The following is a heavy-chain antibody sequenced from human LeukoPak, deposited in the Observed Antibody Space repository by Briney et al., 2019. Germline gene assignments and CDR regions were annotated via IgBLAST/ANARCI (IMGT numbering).Heavy chain of an antibody. Sequence: PSETLSLTCTVSGGSISSSNYYWSWIRQPPGKGLEWIGYIYNSGSTNYNPSLKSRVTISVDTSKNQFSLKMSSVTAADTAVYYCARGPTMGYYYYYMDVWGKGTTVTVSS. CDR2: IYNSGST. V-gene: IGHV4-61*05. CDR3: ARGPTMGYYYYYMDV. D-gene: IGHD3-10*01. CDR1: GGSISSSNYY. J-gene: IGHJ6*03.